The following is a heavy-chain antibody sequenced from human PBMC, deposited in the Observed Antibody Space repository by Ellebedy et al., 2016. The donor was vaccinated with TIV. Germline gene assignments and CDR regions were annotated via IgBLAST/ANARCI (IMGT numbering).Heavy chain of an antibody. CDR3: ARQDISGYHLFDS. CDR1: GFTFSNFW. V-gene: IGHV3-7*01. Sequence: PGGSLRLSCAASGFTFSNFWMAWVRQAPGKGLEWVANIKEDGNEKQYMDSVKGQFTISRDNAKNSLYLQMNSLRAEDTAVYHCARQDISGYHLFDSWGQGTLVTVSS. D-gene: IGHD3-22*01. CDR2: IKEDGNEK. J-gene: IGHJ4*02.